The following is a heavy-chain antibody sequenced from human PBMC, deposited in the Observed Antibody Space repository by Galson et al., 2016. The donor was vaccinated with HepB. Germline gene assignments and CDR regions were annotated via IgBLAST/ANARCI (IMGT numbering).Heavy chain of an antibody. J-gene: IGHJ4*02. CDR2: MKQDGSVK. V-gene: IGHV3-7*01. D-gene: IGHD6-19*01. CDR1: GFIFSDYW. Sequence: SLRLSCAASGFIFSDYWMTWVRQTPGKGLEWVANMKQDGSVKHYLVSVRGRFTISRDDAKNSLFLQMNSLRVEDTAVYYCARGRAYDNGWSYFDLWGQGTLVAVSS. CDR3: ARGRAYDNGWSYFDL.